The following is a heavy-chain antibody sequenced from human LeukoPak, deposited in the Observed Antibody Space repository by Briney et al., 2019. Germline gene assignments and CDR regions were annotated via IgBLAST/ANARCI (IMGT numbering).Heavy chain of an antibody. D-gene: IGHD3-22*01. CDR1: GGSISSYY. J-gene: IGHJ4*02. Sequence: PSETLSLTCTVSGGSISSYYWSWIRQPPGKGREWIGYIYYSGSTNYNPSLKSRVTISVDTSKNQFSLKLSSVTAADTAVYYCARHRRAYDSSGYYLDYWGQGTLVTVSS. CDR3: ARHRRAYDSSGYYLDY. CDR2: IYYSGST. V-gene: IGHV4-59*08.